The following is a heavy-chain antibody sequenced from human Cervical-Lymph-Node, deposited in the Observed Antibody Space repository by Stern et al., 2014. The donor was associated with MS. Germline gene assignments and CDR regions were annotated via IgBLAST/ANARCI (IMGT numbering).Heavy chain of an antibody. V-gene: IGHV3-30*18. D-gene: IGHD1-26*01. CDR1: GFTFRSYG. Sequence: VQLVESGGVVVQPGRSLRLSCAASGFTFRSYGMHWVRQAPGKGLEWVAVISYDGSNKYYADSVKGRFTISRDNSKNTLYLQINSLRAEDTAVYYCAKDHKDGSYEADYWGQGTLVTVSS. CDR3: AKDHKDGSYEADY. J-gene: IGHJ4*02. CDR2: ISYDGSNK.